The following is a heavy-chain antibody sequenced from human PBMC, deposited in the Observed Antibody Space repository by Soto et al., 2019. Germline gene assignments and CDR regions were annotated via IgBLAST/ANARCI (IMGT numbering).Heavy chain of an antibody. CDR3: ARDEDIVATIAGLDY. CDR1: GFTFSSYA. Sequence: GGSLRLSCAASGFTFSSYAMHWVRQAPGKGLEWVSFISYDGSNKYYADSVKGRFTISRDNSKNTLYLQMNSLRAEDTAVYYCARDEDIVATIAGLDYWGQGTLVTVSS. V-gene: IGHV3-30-3*01. CDR2: ISYDGSNK. D-gene: IGHD5-12*01. J-gene: IGHJ4*02.